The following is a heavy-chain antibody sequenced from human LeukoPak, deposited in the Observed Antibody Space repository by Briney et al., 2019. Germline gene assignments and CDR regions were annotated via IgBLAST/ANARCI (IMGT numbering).Heavy chain of an antibody. CDR1: GYTFTSYY. V-gene: IGHV1-46*01. J-gene: IGHJ4*02. Sequence: ASVKVSCKASGYTFTSYYMHWVRQAPGQGLEWMGIINPSGGSTSYAQKFQGRVTMTRDMSTSTVYMELSSLRSEDTAVYYCARDLYCSGGSCLEGLGVWGQGTLVTASS. CDR3: ARDLYCSGGSCLEGLGV. D-gene: IGHD2-15*01. CDR2: INPSGGST.